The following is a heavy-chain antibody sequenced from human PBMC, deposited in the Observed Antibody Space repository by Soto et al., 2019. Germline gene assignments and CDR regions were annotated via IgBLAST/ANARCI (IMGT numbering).Heavy chain of an antibody. D-gene: IGHD1-26*01. CDR2: INPNSGGT. CDR1: GYTFTGYY. CDR3: AREGRELLPYYYYGMDV. Sequence: ASVKVSCKASGYTFTGYYMHWVRQAPGQGLEWMGWINPNSGGTNYAQKFQGRVTMTRDTSISTAYMELSRLRSDDTAVYYCAREGRELLPYYYYGMDVWGQGTTVTVYS. V-gene: IGHV1-2*02. J-gene: IGHJ6*02.